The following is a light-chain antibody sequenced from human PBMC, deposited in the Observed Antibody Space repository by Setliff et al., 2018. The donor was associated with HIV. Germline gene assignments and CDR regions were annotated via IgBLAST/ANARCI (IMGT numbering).Light chain of an antibody. CDR1: HNDVGSYNL. J-gene: IGLJ1*01. CDR3: CSYTGKNTPNCV. CDR2: EVT. V-gene: IGLV2-23*02. Sequence: ALTQPASVSGSPGQSITISCTGTHNDVGSYNLVSWYRQHPGKAPKLLIYEVTKRPSGISDRFSASKSDNTASLTISGLQPEDEADYYCCSYTGKNTPNCVFGAGTKVTVL.